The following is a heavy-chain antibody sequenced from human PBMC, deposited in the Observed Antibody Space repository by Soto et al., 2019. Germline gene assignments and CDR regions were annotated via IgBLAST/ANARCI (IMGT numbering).Heavy chain of an antibody. D-gene: IGHD5-18*01. V-gene: IGHV4-39*01. CDR1: CASVSRSDHD. CDR3: ARQLTYGYGFAIFDF. J-gene: IGHJ4*02. CDR2: IFYSGTT. Sequence: PSETLSLTCTVTCASVSRSDHDWGWIRQTPGMGLEWIGSIFYSGTTHYNPSLKSRVTLSVDMSNNQFSLKLSSVTAADTAVYHCARQLTYGYGFAIFDFWGQGTQVTVS.